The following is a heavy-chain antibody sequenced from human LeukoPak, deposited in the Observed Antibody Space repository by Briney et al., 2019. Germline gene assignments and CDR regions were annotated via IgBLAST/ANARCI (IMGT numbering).Heavy chain of an antibody. V-gene: IGHV1-46*01. J-gene: IGHJ4*02. CDR1: GYTFTTYK. CDR3: AKEGGSYSTDY. D-gene: IGHD3-10*01. Sequence: ASVKVSCKASGYTFTTYKIHWVRQAPGQGLEWVGIINPSDGNTRNAQKFQGRVTMTRDTSTGTVYLELSSLRSEDTAVYYCAKEGGSYSTDYWGQGTLVTVSS. CDR2: INPSDGNT.